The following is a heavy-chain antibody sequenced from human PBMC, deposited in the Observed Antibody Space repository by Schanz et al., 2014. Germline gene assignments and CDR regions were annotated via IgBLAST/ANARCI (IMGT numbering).Heavy chain of an antibody. J-gene: IGHJ4*02. CDR1: GFTFTSYA. CDR2: ISGSGAST. D-gene: IGHD3-16*01. V-gene: IGHV3-23*04. CDR3: AKGGSSLDD. Sequence: EVQLVESGGGLVQPGGSLRLSCAASGFTFTSYAMSWVRQAPGKGLEWVSTISGSGASTYYVDSVKGRFIISRDNSKNTLYLQMNSLRVEDTAVYYCAKGGSSLDDWGQGTLVTVSS.